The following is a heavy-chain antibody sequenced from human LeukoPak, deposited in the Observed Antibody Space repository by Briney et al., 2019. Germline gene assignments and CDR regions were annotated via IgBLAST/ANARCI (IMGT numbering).Heavy chain of an antibody. CDR3: ARHGSIFGVVKPHYYYYYGMDV. D-gene: IGHD3-3*01. Sequence: SETLSLTCAVYGGSFSGYYWSWIRQPPGKGLEWIGEINHSGSTNYNPSLKSRVTISVDTSKNQFSLKLSPVTAADTAVYYCARHGSIFGVVKPHYYYYYGMDVWGQGTTVTVSS. J-gene: IGHJ6*02. V-gene: IGHV4-34*01. CDR1: GGSFSGYY. CDR2: INHSGST.